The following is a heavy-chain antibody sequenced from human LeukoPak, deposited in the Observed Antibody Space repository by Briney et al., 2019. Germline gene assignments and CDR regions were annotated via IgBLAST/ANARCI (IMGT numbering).Heavy chain of an antibody. Sequence: SETLSLTCTVSGGSISSYYWSWIRQPPGKGLEWIGYIYYSGSTNYNPSLKSRVTISVDTSKNQFSLKLSSVTAADTAVYYCARVVSDDFWSGYHTYYYYYMDVWGKGTTVTVSS. CDR3: ARVVSDDFWSGYHTYYYYYMDV. CDR2: IYYSGST. V-gene: IGHV4-59*01. D-gene: IGHD3-3*01. CDR1: GGSISSYY. J-gene: IGHJ6*03.